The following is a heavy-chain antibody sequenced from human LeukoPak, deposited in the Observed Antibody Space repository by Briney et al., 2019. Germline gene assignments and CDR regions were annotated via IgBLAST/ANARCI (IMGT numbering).Heavy chain of an antibody. D-gene: IGHD5-18*01. CDR1: GGTFSSYA. CDR3: ARVATDTAMVQSVSYYYYMDV. V-gene: IGHV1-69*05. J-gene: IGHJ6*03. CDR2: IIPIFGTA. Sequence: SVKVPCKASGGTFSSYAISWVRQAPGQGLEWMGGIIPIFGTANYAQKFQGRVTITTDESTSTAYMELSSLRSEDTAVYYCARVATDTAMVQSVSYYYYMDVWGKGTTVTVSS.